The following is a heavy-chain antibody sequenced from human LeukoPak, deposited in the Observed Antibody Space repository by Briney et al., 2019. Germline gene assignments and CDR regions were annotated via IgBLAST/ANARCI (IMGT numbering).Heavy chain of an antibody. J-gene: IGHJ4*02. CDR2: INAGNGNT. V-gene: IGHV1-3*01. Sequence: GASVKVSCKASGYTFTSYAMHWVRQAPGQRLEWMGWINAGNGNTKYSQKFQGRVTMTEDTSTDTAYMELSSLRSEDTAVYYCATGLTGAPDYWGQGTLVTVSS. CDR1: GYTFTSYA. D-gene: IGHD7-27*01. CDR3: ATGLTGAPDY.